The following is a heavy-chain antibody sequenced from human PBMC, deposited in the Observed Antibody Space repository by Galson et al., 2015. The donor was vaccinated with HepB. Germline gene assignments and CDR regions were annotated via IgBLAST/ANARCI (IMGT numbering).Heavy chain of an antibody. CDR2: INPNNGGT. CDR1: ASTFTDYY. Sequence: SVQVSCKASASTFTDYYIHWGRQSPGQGLQWMGRINPNNGGTDSAQKFQGRITMPRDTSIITAYMELSRRKSDDTAVYYCARGERATTYYFDYWGQGTLVTVSP. V-gene: IGHV1-2*02. CDR3: ARGERATTYYFDY. J-gene: IGHJ4*02. D-gene: IGHD5-24*01.